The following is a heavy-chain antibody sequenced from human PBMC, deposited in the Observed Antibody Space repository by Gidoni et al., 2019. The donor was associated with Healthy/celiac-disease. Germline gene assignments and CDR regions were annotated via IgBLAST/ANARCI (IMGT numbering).Heavy chain of an antibody. CDR2: ISGSGGST. CDR1: GFTFSGYA. CDR3: AHQAGGSGSYHLDY. V-gene: IGHV3-23*01. J-gene: IGHJ4*02. D-gene: IGHD3-10*01. Sequence: EVQLLESGGGLVQPGGSLRLSCAASGFTFSGYAMSWVRQAPGKGLEWVSAISGSGGSTDYADSVKGRFTISRDNSKNTLYLQMNSLRAEDTAVYYCAHQAGGSGSYHLDYWGQGTLVTVSS.